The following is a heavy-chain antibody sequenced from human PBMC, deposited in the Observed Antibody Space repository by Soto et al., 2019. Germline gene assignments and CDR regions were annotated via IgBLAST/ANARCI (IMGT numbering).Heavy chain of an antibody. J-gene: IGHJ6*02. CDR2: IIPIFGTA. V-gene: IGHV1-69*13. D-gene: IGHD4-4*01. CDR1: GVTFSSYA. Sequence: ASVKVSCKASGVTFSSYAISWVRQAPGQGLEWMGGIIPIFGTANYAQKFQGRVTITADESTSTAYMELSSLRSEDTAVYYCARVSKGYYYGMDVWGQGTTVTVSS. CDR3: ARVSKGYYYGMDV.